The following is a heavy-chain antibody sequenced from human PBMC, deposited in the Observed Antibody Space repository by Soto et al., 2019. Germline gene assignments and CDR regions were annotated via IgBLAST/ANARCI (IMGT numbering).Heavy chain of an antibody. J-gene: IGHJ6*02. Sequence: QVQLVESGGGLVKPGGSLRLSCAASGFIFSNYYISWIRQAPGKGLEWVSYISASGTDIYYADSVKGRFTISRDNAKTSLYLQMTSLTAEDTAVYYCASGHYGLDVWGQGTTVTVSS. V-gene: IGHV3-11*01. CDR3: ASGHYGLDV. CDR2: ISASGTDI. CDR1: GFIFSNYY.